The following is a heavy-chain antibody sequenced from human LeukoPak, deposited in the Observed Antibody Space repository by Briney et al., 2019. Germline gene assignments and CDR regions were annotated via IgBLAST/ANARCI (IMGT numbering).Heavy chain of an antibody. D-gene: IGHD3-22*01. CDR3: ATLKLYDSTGQSPGHYMDV. J-gene: IGHJ6*03. Sequence: PSETLSLTCTVSGGPVYSYYWGWIRQTAGKGLEWIGRVYPGVSTDYNPSLKSRVTMSLDTSKKQFALKLSAVTAADTAVYYCATLKLYDSTGQSPGHYMDVWVKGTTVTVSS. CDR2: VYPGVST. CDR1: GGPVYSYY. V-gene: IGHV4-4*07.